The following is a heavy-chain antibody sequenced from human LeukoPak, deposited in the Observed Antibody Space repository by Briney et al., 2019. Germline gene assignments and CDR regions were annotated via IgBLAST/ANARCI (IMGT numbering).Heavy chain of an antibody. CDR1: GYSISNGYY. CDR2: IYQSGNT. D-gene: IGHD3-10*01. J-gene: IGHJ4*02. CDR3: TRHPFGELLD. V-gene: IGHV4-38-2*01. Sequence: SEILSLTCAVSGYSISNGYYWGWIRQSPGKGLEWIGSIYQSGNTYYNPSLKSRVTLSVDKSKNQFSLKLSSVTAADTAVYYCTRHPFGELLDWGQGTLVTVSS.